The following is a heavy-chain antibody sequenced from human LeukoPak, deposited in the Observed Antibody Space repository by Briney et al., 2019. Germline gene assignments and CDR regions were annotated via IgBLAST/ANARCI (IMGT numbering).Heavy chain of an antibody. CDR1: GGSFSGYH. J-gene: IGHJ4*02. CDR3: ARGVRIAVAAPHLNY. D-gene: IGHD6-19*01. V-gene: IGHV4-34*01. CDR2: IDHSGST. Sequence: SETLSLTCAVYGGSFSGYHWNWIRQPPGKGLEWIGEIDHSGSTNYTPSLKSRVTISVDTSKNQFSLTLSSVTAADTAVYFCARGVRIAVAAPHLNYWGQGTLVTVSS.